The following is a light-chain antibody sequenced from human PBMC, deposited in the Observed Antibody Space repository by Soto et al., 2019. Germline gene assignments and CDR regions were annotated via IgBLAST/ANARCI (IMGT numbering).Light chain of an antibody. V-gene: IGKV1-5*03. CDR2: KAS. CDR1: QTISSW. CDR3: RQYNSYSIT. Sequence: DIQMTQSPSTLSGSVGDRVTITFRASQTISSWLAWYQQKPGKAPKLLIYKASTLKSGVPSRFSGSGSGTEFTLTISSLQPDDFATYYCRQYNSYSITFGQGTRLETK. J-gene: IGKJ5*01.